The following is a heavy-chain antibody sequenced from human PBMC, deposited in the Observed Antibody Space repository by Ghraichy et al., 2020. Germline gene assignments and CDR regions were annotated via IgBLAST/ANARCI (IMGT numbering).Heavy chain of an antibody. V-gene: IGHV4-59*01. Sequence: SETLSLTCTVSGDSISSYYWSWIRQPPGKGLEWIGYVHYSGSTNYNPSLKSRVTISVDTSKNQFSLKLNFVTAADTAVYYCATAQWLAHDVFNIWGQGTMVTVSS. J-gene: IGHJ3*02. CDR1: GDSISSYY. CDR3: ATAQWLAHDVFNI. D-gene: IGHD6-19*01. CDR2: VHYSGST.